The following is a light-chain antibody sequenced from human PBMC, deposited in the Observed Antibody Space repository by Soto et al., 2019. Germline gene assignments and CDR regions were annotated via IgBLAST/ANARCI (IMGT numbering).Light chain of an antibody. V-gene: IGKV3-20*01. Sequence: EIVLTQSPGTLPLSPGERATLSCRASQSVSSSYLAWYQQKPGQAPRLLIYGASSRATGIPDRFSGSGSGKDFTLTISRLEPEDFAVYYCQQYGSSLTSGGGTKVEIK. CDR3: QQYGSSLT. J-gene: IGKJ4*01. CDR2: GAS. CDR1: QSVSSSY.